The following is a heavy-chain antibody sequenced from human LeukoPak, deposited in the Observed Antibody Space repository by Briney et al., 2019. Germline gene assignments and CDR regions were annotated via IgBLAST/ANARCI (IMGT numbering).Heavy chain of an antibody. J-gene: IGHJ4*02. D-gene: IGHD5/OR15-5a*01. CDR1: GYTFTHYA. CDR2: ISAYNGNT. V-gene: IGHV1-18*01. Sequence: ASVKVSCKASGYTFTHYAVHWVRQAPGQGLEWMGWISAYNGNTNYAQKLQGRVTMTTDTSTSTAYMELRSLRSDDTAVYYCARGGLRLYEGDYWGQGTLVTISS. CDR3: ARGGLRLYEGDY.